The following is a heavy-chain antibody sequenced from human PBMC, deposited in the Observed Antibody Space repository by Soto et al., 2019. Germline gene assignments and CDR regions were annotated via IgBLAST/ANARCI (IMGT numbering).Heavy chain of an antibody. CDR1: GGSISSGGYY. J-gene: IGHJ5*02. D-gene: IGHD6-19*01. CDR3: ARGQWLVGWFDP. Sequence: QVQLQESGPGLVKPSQTLSLTCTVSGGSISSGGYYWSWIRQHPGKGLEWIGYIYYSGSTYYNPSLKGRVTISVDTSKNQFSLKLSSVTAADTAVYYCARGQWLVGWFDPWGQGTLVTVSS. CDR2: IYYSGST. V-gene: IGHV4-31*03.